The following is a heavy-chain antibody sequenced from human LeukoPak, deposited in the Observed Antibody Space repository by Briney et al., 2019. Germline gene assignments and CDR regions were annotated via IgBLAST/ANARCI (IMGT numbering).Heavy chain of an antibody. V-gene: IGHV3-21*01. CDR1: GFNFSTYN. J-gene: IGHJ4*02. Sequence: PGGSLRLSCAASGFNFSTYNMNWVRQAPGKGLEWVSSISSTSSYIYYADSLKGRFTISRDNAKNSLYLQMNSLRAEDTAVYYCARCFSSGCPGDYWGQGTLVTVSS. CDR3: ARCFSSGCPGDY. D-gene: IGHD6-19*01. CDR2: ISSTSSYI.